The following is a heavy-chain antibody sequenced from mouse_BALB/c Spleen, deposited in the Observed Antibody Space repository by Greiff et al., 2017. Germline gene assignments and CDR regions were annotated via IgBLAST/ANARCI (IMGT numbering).Heavy chain of an antibody. CDR2: IWAGGST. Sequence: VKLQESGPGLVAPSQSLSITCTVSGFSLTSYGVHWVRQPPGNGLEWLGVIWAGGSTNYNSALMSRLSISKDNSKSQVFLKMNSLQTDDTAMYYCASLIYYGNYFDYWGQGTTLTVSS. V-gene: IGHV2-9*02. CDR3: ASLIYYGNYFDY. CDR1: GFSLTSYG. J-gene: IGHJ2*01. D-gene: IGHD2-1*01.